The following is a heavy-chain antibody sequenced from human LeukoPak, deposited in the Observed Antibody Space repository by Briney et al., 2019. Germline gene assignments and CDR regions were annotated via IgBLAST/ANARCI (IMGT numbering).Heavy chain of an antibody. CDR3: ARQPPGRYGKDV. J-gene: IGHJ6*02. Sequence: GESLKISCKGSGYSFTSYWISWVRQMPGKGPEWMGIIHPGDSNTRYSLSFQGQVTISADKSISTAYLQWSSLKASDTAMYNCARQPPGRYGKDVWGQGTMVTVSS. CDR2: IHPGDSNT. CDR1: GYSFTSYW. D-gene: IGHD3-9*01. V-gene: IGHV5-51*01.